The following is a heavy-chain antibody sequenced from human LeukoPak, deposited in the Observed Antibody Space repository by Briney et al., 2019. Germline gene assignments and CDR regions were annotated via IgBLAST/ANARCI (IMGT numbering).Heavy chain of an antibody. CDR2: VCPSGRT. D-gene: IGHD6-13*01. J-gene: IGHJ5*02. Sequence: SDPLTLPCTVSGGSISLYYWSWLRQTAGKGLEWSGLVCPSGRTSYNPTLENGVTMSVDTTKKHFSLKLRSVTAADAAVYYCASGGRISAANWFDPWGQGTLVTVSS. V-gene: IGHV4-4*07. CDR3: ASGGRISAANWFDP. CDR1: GGSISLYY.